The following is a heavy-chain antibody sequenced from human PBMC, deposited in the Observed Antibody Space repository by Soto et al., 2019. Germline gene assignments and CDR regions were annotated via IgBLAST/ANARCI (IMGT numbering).Heavy chain of an antibody. V-gene: IGHV4-31*03. CDR3: ARELIQLWPNFDY. CDR2: IYYSGST. J-gene: IGHJ4*02. Sequence: SETLSLTCTVSGGSISSGGYYWSWIRQHPGKGLEWIGYIYYSGSTYYNPSLKSRVTISVDTSKNQFSLKLSSVTAADTAVYYCARELIQLWPNFDYWGQGTLVTVSS. D-gene: IGHD5-18*01. CDR1: GGSISSGGYY.